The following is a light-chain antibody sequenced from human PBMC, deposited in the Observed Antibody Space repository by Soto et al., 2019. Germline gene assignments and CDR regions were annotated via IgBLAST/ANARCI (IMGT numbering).Light chain of an antibody. V-gene: IGKV1-5*03. J-gene: IGKJ1*01. CDR3: QQYNSYSRT. Sequence: DLQMTQSPSTLSASVGDRVTITCRASQSISSWLAWYQQKPGKAPKLLIYKASSLESGVPSRFSGSGSGTEFPLTISSLQPDDFATYYCQQYNSYSRTFGQGTKVEIK. CDR1: QSISSW. CDR2: KAS.